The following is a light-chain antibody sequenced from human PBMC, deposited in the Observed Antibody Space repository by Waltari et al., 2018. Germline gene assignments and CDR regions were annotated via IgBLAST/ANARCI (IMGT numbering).Light chain of an antibody. Sequence: QSVLTQPPSTSGAPGQRVAISCSGSSSNIGSNYVYWYQQLPGTAPTLLIYRNNQRTPGVPYRFSGSNACSSATLAFSGLRSEDESDYYCAVWDDSLSGPVLGGGTKLTVL. CDR2: RNN. CDR1: SSNIGSNY. V-gene: IGLV1-47*01. CDR3: AVWDDSLSGPV. J-gene: IGLJ3*02.